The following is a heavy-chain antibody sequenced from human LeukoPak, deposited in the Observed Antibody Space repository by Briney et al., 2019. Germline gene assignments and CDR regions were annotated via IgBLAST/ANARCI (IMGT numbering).Heavy chain of an antibody. J-gene: IGHJ4*02. CDR3: AREYDTSGYYGTSDY. CDR1: GFTFDDYG. Sequence: GGSLRLSCAASGFTFDDYGMSWVRQAPGKGLEWVSGINWNGGSTGYADSVKGRFTISRDNAKNSLYLQMNSLRVEDTALYYCAREYDTSGYYGTSDYWGQGTLVTVSS. CDR2: INWNGGST. D-gene: IGHD3-22*01. V-gene: IGHV3-20*04.